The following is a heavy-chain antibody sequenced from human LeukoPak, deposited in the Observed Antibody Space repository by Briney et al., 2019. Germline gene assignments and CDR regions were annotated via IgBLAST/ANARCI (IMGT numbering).Heavy chain of an antibody. CDR2: INHSGST. D-gene: IGHD6-19*01. CDR3: ARFSGWYEYCFGY. Sequence: PSETLSLTCAVYGGSFSGYYWSWIRQPPGKGLEWIGEINHSGSTNYNPSLKSRVTISVDTSKNQFSLKLSSVTAADTAVYYCARFSGWYEYCFGYWGQGTLVTVSS. V-gene: IGHV4-34*01. CDR1: GGSFSGYY. J-gene: IGHJ4*02.